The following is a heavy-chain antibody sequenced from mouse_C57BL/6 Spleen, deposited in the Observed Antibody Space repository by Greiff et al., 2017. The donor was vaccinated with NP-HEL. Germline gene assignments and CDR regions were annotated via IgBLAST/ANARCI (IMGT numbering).Heavy chain of an antibody. CDR3: ARHEDPSGPHFDV. V-gene: IGHV5-6*01. CDR1: GFTFSSYG. D-gene: IGHD4-1*01. CDR2: ISSGGSYT. J-gene: IGHJ1*03. Sequence: EVMLVESGGDLVKPGGSLKLSCAASGFTFSSYGMSWVRQTPDKRLEWVATISSGGSYTYYPDSVKGRFTISRDNAKNTLYLQMSILKSEDTAMYYCARHEDPSGPHFDVWGTGTTVTVSS.